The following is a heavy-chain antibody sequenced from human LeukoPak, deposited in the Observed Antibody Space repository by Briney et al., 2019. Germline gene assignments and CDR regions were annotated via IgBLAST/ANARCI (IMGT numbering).Heavy chain of an antibody. V-gene: IGHV3-13*01. CDR3: ARTTVTSGPYWYFDL. D-gene: IGHD4-17*01. Sequence: PGGSLRLSCAASGFTFSNYDMHWVRQARGKGLEWVSAIDTAGDTYYPGSVKGRFTISRENAKNSLYLQMNSLRAGDTAVYYCARTTVTSGPYWYFDLWGRGTLVTVSS. J-gene: IGHJ2*01. CDR1: GFTFSNYD. CDR2: IDTAGDT.